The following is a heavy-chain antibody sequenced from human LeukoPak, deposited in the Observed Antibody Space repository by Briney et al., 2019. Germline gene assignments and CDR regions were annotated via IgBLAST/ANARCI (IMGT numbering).Heavy chain of an antibody. CDR2: ISSSSSYI. V-gene: IGHV3-21*01. Sequence: GGSLRLSCAASGFTFSSYSMDWVRQALGKGLEWVSSISSSSSYIYYADSVKGRFTISRDNAKNSLYLQMNSLRAEDTAVYYCARVLAVAGGIDYWGQGTLVTVSS. CDR1: GFTFSSYS. J-gene: IGHJ4*02. CDR3: ARVLAVAGGIDY. D-gene: IGHD6-19*01.